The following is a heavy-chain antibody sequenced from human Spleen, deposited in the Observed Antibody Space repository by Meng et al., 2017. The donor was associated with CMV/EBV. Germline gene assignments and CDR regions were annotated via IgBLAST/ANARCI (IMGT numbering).Heavy chain of an antibody. V-gene: IGHV3-23*01. CDR2: ISGSGDST. CDR3: AKRDCSSRTCQFGTPVFGY. Sequence: GESLKISCAGSGFTFSSYDMSWVRQAPGKGLEWVSAISGSGDSTEDADAVKGRFTISRDNSKNTLYLQMNSLRAEDTAVYFCAKRDCSSRTCQFGTPVFGYWGQGTLVTVSS. J-gene: IGHJ4*02. D-gene: IGHD2-2*01. CDR1: GFTFSSYD.